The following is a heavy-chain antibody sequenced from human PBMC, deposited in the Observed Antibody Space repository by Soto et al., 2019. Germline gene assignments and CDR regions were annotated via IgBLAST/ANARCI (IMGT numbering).Heavy chain of an antibody. CDR1: GFTFSSYG. D-gene: IGHD6-13*01. CDR2: ISYDGSNK. Sequence: PGGSLRLSCAASGFTFSSYGMHWVRQAPGKGLEWVAVISYDGSNKYYADSVKGRFTISRDNSKNTPYLQMNSLRAEDTAVYYCAKDVLSSSWYFYYYYGMDVWGQGTTVTVSS. CDR3: AKDVLSSSWYFYYYYGMDV. J-gene: IGHJ6*02. V-gene: IGHV3-30*18.